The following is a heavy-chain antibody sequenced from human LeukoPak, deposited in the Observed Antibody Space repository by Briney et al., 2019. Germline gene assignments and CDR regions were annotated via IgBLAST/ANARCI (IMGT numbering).Heavy chain of an antibody. CDR3: ARGLGRNPLLPDYDDFLVGLGPYDDY. D-gene: IGHD4-17*01. CDR2: IIPMIGTS. J-gene: IGHJ4*02. V-gene: IGHV1-69*04. Sequence: SVKVSCKASLGTFSSYALSWVRQAPGQGLEWMGRIIPMIGTSNYAQKFQGRVTITADKSTSTAYMELSRLRSEDTAIYCCARGLGRNPLLPDYDDFLVGLGPYDDYWVQGTLVTVSS. CDR1: LGTFSSYA.